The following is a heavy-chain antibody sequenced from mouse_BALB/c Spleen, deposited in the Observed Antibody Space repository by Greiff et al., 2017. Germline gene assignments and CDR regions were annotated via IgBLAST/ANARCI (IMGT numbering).Heavy chain of an antibody. CDR2: INPSNGGT. Sequence: QVQLQQPGAELVKPGASVKLSCKASGYTFTSYYMYWVKQRPGQGLEWIGGINPSNGGTNYNEKFKSKATLTVDKSSSTAYMQLSSLTSEDSAVFYCSRTDGGYFDDWGAGTPVTVSS. V-gene: IGHV1S81*02. CDR1: GYTFTSYY. J-gene: IGHJ1*01. CDR3: SRTDGGYFDD.